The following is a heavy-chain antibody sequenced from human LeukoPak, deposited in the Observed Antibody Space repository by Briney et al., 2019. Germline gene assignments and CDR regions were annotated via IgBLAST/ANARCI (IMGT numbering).Heavy chain of an antibody. D-gene: IGHD1-26*01. CDR3: ARQPRRARGVGATTYYYYGMDV. J-gene: IGHJ6*02. CDR2: IYYSGST. V-gene: IGHV4-59*08. Sequence: SETLSLTCTVSGGSISSYYWSWIRQPPGKGLEWIGYIYYSGSTNYNPSLKSRVTISVDTSKNQFSLKLSSVTAADTAVYYCARQPRRARGVGATTYYYYGMDVWGQGTTVTVSS. CDR1: GGSISSYY.